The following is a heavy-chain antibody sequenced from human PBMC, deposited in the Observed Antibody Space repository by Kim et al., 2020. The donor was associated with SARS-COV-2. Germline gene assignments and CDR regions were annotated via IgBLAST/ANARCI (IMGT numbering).Heavy chain of an antibody. J-gene: IGHJ6*02. CDR3: AKGVSAHYYYYYGMDV. Sequence: SVKGRVTISRDNSNNTLNLQINSLRAEDTAVYYCAKGVSAHYYYYYGMDVWGQRTTVTVSS. V-gene: IGHV3-30*02.